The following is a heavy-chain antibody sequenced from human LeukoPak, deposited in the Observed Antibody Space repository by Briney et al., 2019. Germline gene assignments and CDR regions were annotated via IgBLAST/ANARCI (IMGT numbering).Heavy chain of an antibody. V-gene: IGHV3-7*01. CDR1: GFTFTIYW. D-gene: IGHD3-9*01. CDR3: ARGRYLDWLPYYFDY. J-gene: IGHJ4*02. CDR2: IDQDGREK. Sequence: PGGSLRLSGAASGFTFTIYWMSWVRQAPGKGLEWVANIDQDGREKSFVDSVKGRFSISRDNAKNTLYLQMNSLRAEDTAVYYCARGRYLDWLPYYFDYWGQGTLVTVSS.